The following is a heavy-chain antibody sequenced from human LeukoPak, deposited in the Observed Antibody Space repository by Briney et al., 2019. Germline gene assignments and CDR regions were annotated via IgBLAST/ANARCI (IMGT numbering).Heavy chain of an antibody. CDR3: ARGHYSSNFEVFDY. V-gene: IGHV4-59*01. CDR1: GGSISSYY. Sequence: PSETLSLTCTVSGGSISSYYWSWIRQPPGKGLERIGYIYYSGSTNYNPSLKSRVTISVDTSKNQFSLKLSSVTAADTAVYYCARGHYSSNFEVFDYWGQGTLVTVSS. CDR2: IYYSGST. D-gene: IGHD2-15*01. J-gene: IGHJ4*02.